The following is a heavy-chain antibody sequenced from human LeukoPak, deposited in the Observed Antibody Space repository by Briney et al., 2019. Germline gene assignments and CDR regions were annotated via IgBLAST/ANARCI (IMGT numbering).Heavy chain of an antibody. CDR1: GFTFSSYS. Sequence: GGSLRLSCTASGFTFSSYSMNWVRQAPGKGLEWVSSISTSSSYIYYADSVKGRFTISRDNARNSPYLQMNTLRAEDTAVYYCARDDSLLQFGCWGQGTLVTVSS. V-gene: IGHV3-21*04. CDR3: ARDDSLLQFGC. J-gene: IGHJ4*02. CDR2: ISTSSSYI. D-gene: IGHD5-24*01.